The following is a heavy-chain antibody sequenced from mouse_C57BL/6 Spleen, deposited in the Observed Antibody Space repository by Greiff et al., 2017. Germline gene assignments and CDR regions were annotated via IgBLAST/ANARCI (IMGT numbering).Heavy chain of an antibody. V-gene: IGHV5-16*01. J-gene: IGHJ4*01. CDR3: ARDASGTGYAMDY. Sequence: EVMLVESEGGLVQPGRSMPLSCTASGFPFSDYYMAWVRQVPEKGLEWVAHINYDGSSTSYLDSLKSRFIISRDNAKNILYLQMSSLKSEDTATDSCARDASGTGYAMDYWGQGTSVTVSS. CDR1: GFPFSDYY. D-gene: IGHD4-1*01. CDR2: INYDGSST.